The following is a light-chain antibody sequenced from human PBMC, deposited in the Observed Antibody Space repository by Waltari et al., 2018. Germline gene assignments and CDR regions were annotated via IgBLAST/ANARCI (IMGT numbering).Light chain of an antibody. Sequence: QSALTQPPSASGSPRQPVTISCTGSSSDVGGYNLVSWYQQHPGKAPQLMIYEVTKRPSGVPDRFSGSKSGNTASLTVSGLQAEDEADYYCSSFTRSNNWVFGGGTKLTVL. CDR1: SSDVGGYNL. V-gene: IGLV2-8*01. CDR3: SSFTRSNNWV. CDR2: EVT. J-gene: IGLJ3*02.